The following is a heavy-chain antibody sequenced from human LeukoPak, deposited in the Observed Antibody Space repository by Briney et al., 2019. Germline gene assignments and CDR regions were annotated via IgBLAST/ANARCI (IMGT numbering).Heavy chain of an antibody. Sequence: PSETLSLTCTVSGGSLSSYYWSWIRQPPGKGLEWIGYIYYSGSTNYNPSLKSRVTISVDTSKNQFSLKLSSVTAADTAVYYCARNSSGWYGVDYWGQGTLVTVSS. V-gene: IGHV4-59*12. D-gene: IGHD6-19*01. CDR3: ARNSSGWYGVDY. CDR1: GGSLSSYY. J-gene: IGHJ4*02. CDR2: IYYSGST.